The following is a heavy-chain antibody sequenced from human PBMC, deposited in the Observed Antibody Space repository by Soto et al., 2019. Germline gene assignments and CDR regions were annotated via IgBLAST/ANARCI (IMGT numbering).Heavy chain of an antibody. CDR2: IYYSGST. Sequence: SETLSLTCTVSGGSISSYYWSWIRQPPGKGLEWIGYIYYSGSTNYNPSLKSRVTISVDTSKNQFSLKLSSVTAADTAVYYCARSLPAAIDHLDYWGQGTLVTVSS. D-gene: IGHD2-2*01. V-gene: IGHV4-59*08. J-gene: IGHJ4*02. CDR1: GGSISSYY. CDR3: ARSLPAAIDHLDY.